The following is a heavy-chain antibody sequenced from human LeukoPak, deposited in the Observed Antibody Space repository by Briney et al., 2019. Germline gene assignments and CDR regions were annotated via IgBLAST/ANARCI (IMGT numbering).Heavy chain of an antibody. Sequence: PSETLSLTCTVSGGSISSSSYYWGWIRQPPGKGLEWIGSIYYSGSTYYNPSLKSRVTISVDTSKNQFSLKLSSVTAADTAVYYCARIWLVRGYFDYWGQGILVTVSS. D-gene: IGHD6-19*01. V-gene: IGHV4-39*01. J-gene: IGHJ4*02. CDR3: ARIWLVRGYFDY. CDR2: IYYSGST. CDR1: GGSISSSSYY.